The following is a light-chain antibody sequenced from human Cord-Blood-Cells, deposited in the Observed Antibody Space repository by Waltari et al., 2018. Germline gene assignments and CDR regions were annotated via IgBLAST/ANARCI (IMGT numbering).Light chain of an antibody. CDR2: EVS. V-gene: IGLV2-23*02. Sequence: QSALTQPASVSGSPGQSFTISCTGTSSAVGSYNLVSWYQQHPGKAPKLMIYEVSKRPSGVSNRFSGSKSGNTASLTISGLQAEDEADYYCCSYAGSSTYVFGTGTKVTVL. CDR1: SSAVGSYNL. J-gene: IGLJ1*01. CDR3: CSYAGSSTYV.